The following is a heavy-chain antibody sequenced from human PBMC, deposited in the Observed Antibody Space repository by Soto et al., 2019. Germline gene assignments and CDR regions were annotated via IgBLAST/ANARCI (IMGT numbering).Heavy chain of an antibody. J-gene: IGHJ3*02. CDR3: ARGTGYCSGGSCLGAFDI. Sequence: VSCKASGGTFSSYAISWVRQAPGQGLEWMGGIIPIFGTANYAQKFQGRVTITADESTSTAYMELSSLRSEDTAVYYCARGTGYCSGGSCLGAFDIWGQGTMVTVSS. CDR1: GGTFSSYA. CDR2: IIPIFGTA. V-gene: IGHV1-69*01. D-gene: IGHD2-15*01.